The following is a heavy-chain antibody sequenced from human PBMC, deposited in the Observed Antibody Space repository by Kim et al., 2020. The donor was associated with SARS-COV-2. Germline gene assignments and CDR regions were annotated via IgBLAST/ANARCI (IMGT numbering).Heavy chain of an antibody. J-gene: IGHJ6*02. Sequence: ASVKVSCKASGYTFTGYYMHWVRQAPGQGLEWMGRINPNSGGTNYAQKFQGRVTMTRDTSISTAYMELSRLRSDDTAVYYCARDEQWLEKYYYGMDVWGQGTTVTVSS. D-gene: IGHD6-19*01. CDR2: INPNSGGT. V-gene: IGHV1-2*06. CDR3: ARDEQWLEKYYYGMDV. CDR1: GYTFTGYY.